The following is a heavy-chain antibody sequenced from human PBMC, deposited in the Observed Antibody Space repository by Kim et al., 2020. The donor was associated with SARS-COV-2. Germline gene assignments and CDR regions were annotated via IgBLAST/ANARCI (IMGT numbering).Heavy chain of an antibody. CDR2: SYTGADA. J-gene: IGHJ4*03. Sequence: SYTGADAHYADSVKRRFTVSRDDSKDTVHLQMNSLTPEDTAVYFCSFLDHWGQGTLVTVSS. CDR3: SFLDH. V-gene: IGHV3-30*03.